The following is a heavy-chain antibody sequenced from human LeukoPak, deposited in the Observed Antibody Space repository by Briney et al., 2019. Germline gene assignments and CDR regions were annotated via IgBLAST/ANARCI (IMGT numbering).Heavy chain of an antibody. CDR2: IYYSGST. CDR1: GGSISSYY. Sequence: PSETLSLTCTVSGGSISSYYWSWIRQPPGKGLEWIGYIYYSGSTNYNPSLKSRVTISVDTSKNQLSLKLSSVTAADTAVYYCARADYGDYLGWFDPWGQGTLVTVSS. D-gene: IGHD4-17*01. J-gene: IGHJ5*02. CDR3: ARADYGDYLGWFDP. V-gene: IGHV4-59*01.